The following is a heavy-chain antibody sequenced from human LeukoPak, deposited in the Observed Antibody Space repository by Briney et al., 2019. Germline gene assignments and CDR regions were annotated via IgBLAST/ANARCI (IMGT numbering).Heavy chain of an antibody. CDR1: GFTFSSYA. V-gene: IGHV3-23*01. J-gene: IGHJ5*02. CDR3: AKDRRANNSSSSPTNWFDP. Sequence: GGSLRLSCVASGFTFSSYAMSWVRQAPGKGREGVSAMSGSGGSTYYADSVKGRFTISRDNSKNPLYLQMNSLRAEDTAVYYCAKDRRANNSSSSPTNWFDPWGQGTLVTVSS. D-gene: IGHD6-13*01. CDR2: MSGSGGST.